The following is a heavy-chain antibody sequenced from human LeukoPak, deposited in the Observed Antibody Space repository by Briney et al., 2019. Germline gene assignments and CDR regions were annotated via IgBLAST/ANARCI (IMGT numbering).Heavy chain of an antibody. D-gene: IGHD4-23*01. J-gene: IGHJ4*02. CDR2: LYSSGSF. Sequence: PSETLSLTCNVSGGSINSYHGSWVRQPAGEGLEWIGRLYSSGSFNYNPSLKSRVSMSVDTSKNQFSLKLTSVTAADAAVYFCARGGKATVVTLWGPGILVTVS. CDR3: ARGGKATVVTL. CDR1: GGSINSYH. V-gene: IGHV4-4*07.